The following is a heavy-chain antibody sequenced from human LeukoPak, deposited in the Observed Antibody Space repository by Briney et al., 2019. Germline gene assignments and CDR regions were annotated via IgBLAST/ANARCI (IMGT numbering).Heavy chain of an antibody. CDR3: ARGNLPATHLTPLDH. J-gene: IGHJ4*02. Sequence: GASVKVSCKASGYTFTDYYIHWVRQAPGQGLEWMGWINPNSGDTKYAQKLQGRVTMTRDTSISTAFMELSRLISDDTAVYYCARGNLPATHLTPLDHWGQGTLVTVSS. CDR1: GYTFTDYY. CDR2: INPNSGDT. V-gene: IGHV1-2*02. D-gene: IGHD2-2*01.